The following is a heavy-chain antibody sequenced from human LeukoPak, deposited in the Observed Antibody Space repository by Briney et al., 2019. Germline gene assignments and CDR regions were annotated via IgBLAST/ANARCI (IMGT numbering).Heavy chain of an antibody. CDR3: AKQGGYSSGVYYFDY. CDR2: ISYDGSNK. D-gene: IGHD3-10*01. Sequence: PGGSLRLSCAASGFTFSSYGMHWVRQAPGKGLEWVAVISYDGSNKYYADSVKGRFTISRDNSKNTLYLQMNSLRAEDTAVYYCAKQGGYSSGVYYFDYWGQGTLVTVSS. J-gene: IGHJ4*02. V-gene: IGHV3-30*18. CDR1: GFTFSSYG.